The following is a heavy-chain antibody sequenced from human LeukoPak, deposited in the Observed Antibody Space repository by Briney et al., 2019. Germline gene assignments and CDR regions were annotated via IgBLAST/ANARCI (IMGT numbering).Heavy chain of an antibody. J-gene: IGHJ5*02. CDR1: GLTFRNYA. CDR2: ICANDGNT. Sequence: PGGSLRLSCAASGLTFRNYAMSWVRQAPGKGLEWVSVICANDGNTYYADAVKGRFTISRDNSKNTLYLQMNSLRAEDTAVYYCAKDGSPYDILTGYYENWFDPWGQGTLVTVSS. D-gene: IGHD3-9*01. V-gene: IGHV3-23*01. CDR3: AKDGSPYDILTGYYENWFDP.